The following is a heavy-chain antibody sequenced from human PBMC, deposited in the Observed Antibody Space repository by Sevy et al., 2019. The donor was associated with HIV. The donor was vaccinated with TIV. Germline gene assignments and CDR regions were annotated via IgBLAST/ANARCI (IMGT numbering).Heavy chain of an antibody. CDR2: INPNSGGT. D-gene: IGHD1-1*01. CDR1: GYTFTGYY. V-gene: IGHV1-2*06. CDR3: ARATAHSHQAVDY. Sequence: ASLKVSCKASGYTFTGYYMHWVRQAPGQGLEWMGRINPNSGGTNYAQKFQGRVTMTRDTSISTAYMELSRLRSDDTAVYYCARATAHSHQAVDYWGQGTLVTVSS. J-gene: IGHJ4*02.